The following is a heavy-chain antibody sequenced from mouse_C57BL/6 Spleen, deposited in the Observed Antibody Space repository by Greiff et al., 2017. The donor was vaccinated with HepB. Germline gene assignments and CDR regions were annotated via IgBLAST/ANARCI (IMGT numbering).Heavy chain of an antibody. CDR3: ANSFITTVVGHYYAMDY. J-gene: IGHJ4*01. V-gene: IGHV1-67*01. CDR2: ISTYYGDA. Sequence: QVQLQQSGPELVRPGVSVKISCKGSGYTFTDYAMHWVKQSHAKSLEWIGVISTYYGDASYNQKFKDKATMTVDKSSSTAYMELARLTSEDSAVYYCANSFITTVVGHYYAMDYWGQGTSVTVSS. D-gene: IGHD1-1*01. CDR1: GYTFTDYA.